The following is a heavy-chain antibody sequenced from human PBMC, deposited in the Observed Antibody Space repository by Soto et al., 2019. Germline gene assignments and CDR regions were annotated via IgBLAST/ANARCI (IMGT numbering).Heavy chain of an antibody. D-gene: IGHD1-26*01. V-gene: IGHV3-21*06. CDR3: AIEKSGADAWYFDL. J-gene: IGHJ2*01. CDR2: ISSTSAYI. Sequence: EVQVVESGGGLVKPGGSLRLSCAASGFTLSSYSMNWVRQAPGKGLEWVSSISSTSAYIYYADSVKGRFTISRDNAKNSRYLQMNSLRAEDTAVYYCAIEKSGADAWYFDLWGRGALVTVSS. CDR1: GFTLSSYS.